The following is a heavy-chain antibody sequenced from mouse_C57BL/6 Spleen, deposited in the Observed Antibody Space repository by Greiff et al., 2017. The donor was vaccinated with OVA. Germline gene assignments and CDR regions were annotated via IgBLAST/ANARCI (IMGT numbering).Heavy chain of an antibody. Sequence: EVKLQESGAELVKPGASVKLSCTASGFNIKDYYMHWVKQRPEQGLEWIGRIDPEDGETKYAPKFQGQATITANTSSNPTDLQLSSLTAEDTAVYYGASLDGRERSRFAYWGQGTLVTVSA. V-gene: IGHV14-2*01. CDR2: IDPEDGET. D-gene: IGHD2-3*01. J-gene: IGHJ3*01. CDR1: GFNIKDYY. CDR3: ASLDGRERSRFAY.